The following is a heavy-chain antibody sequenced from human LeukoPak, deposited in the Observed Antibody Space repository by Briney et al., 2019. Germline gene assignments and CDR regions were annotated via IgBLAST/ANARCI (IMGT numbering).Heavy chain of an antibody. CDR3: ATVRGGQAVAGFDY. CDR1: GYTFTSYD. V-gene: IGHV1-18*01. D-gene: IGHD6-19*01. Sequence: ASVKVSCKASGYTFTSYDINWVRQATGQGLEWMGWISAYNGNTNYAQKLQGRVTMTTDTSTSTAYMELSSLRSEDTAVYYCATVRGGQAVAGFDYWGQGTLVTVSS. J-gene: IGHJ4*02. CDR2: ISAYNGNT.